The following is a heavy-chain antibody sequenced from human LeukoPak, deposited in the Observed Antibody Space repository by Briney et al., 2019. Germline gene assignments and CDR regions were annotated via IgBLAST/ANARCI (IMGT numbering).Heavy chain of an antibody. Sequence: GGSLRLSCTASGFTFGDYAMTWVRQAPGKGLEWVGFIASKTYGGTAEYAASVKGRFTISRDDSKSIAYLQMNSLKTEDTAVYFCSRDQTPYYWGQGTLVIVSS. CDR3: SRDQTPYY. V-gene: IGHV3-49*04. CDR2: IASKTYGGTA. J-gene: IGHJ4*02. CDR1: GFTFGDYA.